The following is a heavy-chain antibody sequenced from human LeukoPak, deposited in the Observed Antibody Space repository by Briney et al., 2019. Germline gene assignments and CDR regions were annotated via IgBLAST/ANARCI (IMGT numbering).Heavy chain of an antibody. J-gene: IGHJ4*02. V-gene: IGHV3-23*01. D-gene: IGHD3-22*01. CDR1: GFTFSSYA. Sequence: GGSLTLSCAASGFTFSSYAMSWLRQAPGRGREWVSAISGSGGSTYYADSVKGRLTISRDNSKNTLFLQMNSLRAEDTAVYYCAKQLYYYDSSAYSPHYYFDYWGQGTLVTVSS. CDR3: AKQLYYYDSSAYSPHYYFDY. CDR2: ISGSGGST.